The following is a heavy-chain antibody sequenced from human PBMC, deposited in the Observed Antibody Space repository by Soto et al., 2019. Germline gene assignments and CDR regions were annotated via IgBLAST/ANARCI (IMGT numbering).Heavy chain of an antibody. CDR1: GFTFSSYG. D-gene: IGHD1-26*01. V-gene: IGHV3-30*18. CDR3: AKDALRTLSIVGASYFDY. J-gene: IGHJ4*02. CDR2: ISYDGSNK. Sequence: QVQLVESGGGVVQPGRSLRLSCAASGFTFSSYGMHWVRQAPGKGLEWVAVISYDGSNKYYADSVKGRFTISRDNSKNTLYLQMNSLRAEDTAVYYCAKDALRTLSIVGASYFDYWGQGTLVTVSS.